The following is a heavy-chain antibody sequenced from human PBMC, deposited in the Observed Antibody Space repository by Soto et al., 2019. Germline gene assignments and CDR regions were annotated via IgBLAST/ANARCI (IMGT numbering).Heavy chain of an antibody. CDR2: IYSGGST. CDR3: ARDPGSSSRYYYYYYGMDV. D-gene: IGHD6-6*01. Sequence: VGSLRLSCAASWFTVSSNYMSWVRQAPGKGLEWVSVIYSGGSTYYADSVKGRFTISRDNSKNTLYLQMNSLRAEDTAVYYCARDPGSSSRYYYYYYGMDVWGQGTTVTVSS. J-gene: IGHJ6*02. V-gene: IGHV3-53*01. CDR1: WFTVSSNY.